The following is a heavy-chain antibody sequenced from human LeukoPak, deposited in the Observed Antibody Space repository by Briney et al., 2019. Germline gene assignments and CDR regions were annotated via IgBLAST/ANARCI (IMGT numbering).Heavy chain of an antibody. CDR2: ITKEGSET. J-gene: IGHJ5*02. D-gene: IGHD3-10*01. CDR1: GFTLSGYW. Sequence: GGSLRLSCAASGFTLSGYWMSWVRQAPGKGLEWVANITKEGSETFYVDSVKDRFTISKDSAKNSLYLQLNSLRAEDTAVYYCARDRASWFDPWGQGTLVTVSS. CDR3: ARDRASWFDP. V-gene: IGHV3-7*01.